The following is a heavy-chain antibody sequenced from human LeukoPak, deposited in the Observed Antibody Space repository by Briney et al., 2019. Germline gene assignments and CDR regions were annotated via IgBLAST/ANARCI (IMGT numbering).Heavy chain of an antibody. CDR3: ANGRGPNTGPTLDY. CDR2: ISGSGENT. V-gene: IGHV3-23*01. CDR1: GLTISSSS. D-gene: IGHD5-24*01. Sequence: GGSLRLSCAASGLTISSSSMTWVRQAPGKGLEWVSCISGSGENTFYADSVRGRFTISRDNSKNTLFLQLNSLRAEDTAIYYCANGRGPNTGPTLDYWGQGTLVTVSS. J-gene: IGHJ4*02.